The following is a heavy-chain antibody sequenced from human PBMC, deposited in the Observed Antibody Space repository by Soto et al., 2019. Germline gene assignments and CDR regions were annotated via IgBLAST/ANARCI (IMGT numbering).Heavy chain of an antibody. J-gene: IGHJ4*02. CDR1: GGSISSSNW. V-gene: IGHV4-4*02. D-gene: IGHD3-22*01. Sequence: TLSLTCAVSGGSISSSNWWSWVRQPPGKGLEWIGEIYHSGSTNYNPSLKSRVTISVDKSKNQFSLKLSSVTAADTAVYYCAREPSHYYDSSGYHFDYWGQGTLVTVSS. CDR3: AREPSHYYDSSGYHFDY. CDR2: IYHSGST.